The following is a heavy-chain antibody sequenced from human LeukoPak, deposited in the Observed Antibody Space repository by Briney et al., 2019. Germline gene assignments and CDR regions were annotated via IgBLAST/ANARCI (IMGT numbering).Heavy chain of an antibody. CDR1: GFTFSSYA. CDR2: ISGSGGST. CDR3: AKVKYSYGYGVSDY. V-gene: IGHV3-23*01. Sequence: GGSLRLSCAASGFTFSSYAMSWVRLAPGKGLEWVSAISGSGGSTYYADSVKGRFTISRDNSKNTLYLQMNSLRAEDTAVYYCAKVKYSYGYGVSDYWGQGTLVTVSS. J-gene: IGHJ4*02. D-gene: IGHD5-18*01.